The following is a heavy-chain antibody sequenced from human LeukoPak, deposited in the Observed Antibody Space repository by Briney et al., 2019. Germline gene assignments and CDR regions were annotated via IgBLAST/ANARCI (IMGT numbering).Heavy chain of an antibody. CDR3: ARDYYDSSGYYVRGLPDY. CDR2: ISAYNGNT. J-gene: IGHJ4*02. V-gene: IGHV1-18*04. Sequence: ASVKVSCKASGYTFNDYFIHWIRQAPGQGLEWMGWISAYNGNTNYAQKLQGRVTMTTDTSTSTAYMELRSLRSDDTAVYYCARDYYDSSGYYVRGLPDYWGQGTLVTVSS. D-gene: IGHD3-22*01. CDR1: GYTFNDYF.